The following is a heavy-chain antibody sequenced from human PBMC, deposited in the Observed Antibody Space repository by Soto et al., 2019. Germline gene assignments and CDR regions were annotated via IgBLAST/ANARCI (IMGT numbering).Heavy chain of an antibody. Sequence: PGGSLRLSCAASGFMFSNHGMHWVRQAPGKGLEWVAVIWSDGNNRYYADSVKGRFTISRDNSKNTLYLQMNSLRAEDTAVYYCARGDSSGWYDYYYGMDVWGQGTTVTAP. J-gene: IGHJ6*02. CDR2: IWSDGNNR. CDR3: ARGDSSGWYDYYYGMDV. CDR1: GFMFSNHG. V-gene: IGHV3-33*01. D-gene: IGHD6-19*01.